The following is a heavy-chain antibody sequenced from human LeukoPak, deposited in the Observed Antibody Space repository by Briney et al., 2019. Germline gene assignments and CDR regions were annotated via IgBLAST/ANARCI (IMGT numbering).Heavy chain of an antibody. D-gene: IGHD4-23*01. CDR2: IYRVGST. CDR3: ARDGGNNSWYGMDV. J-gene: IGHJ6*02. V-gene: IGHV3-66*01. CDR1: GFTVSSNY. Sequence: GGSLRLSCAASGFTVSSNYMSWVRQAPGKGLEWVSIIYRVGSTFYADSVEGRFTISRDNSKNTLYLQMNSLRVEDTAICYCARDGGNNSWYGMDVWGQGTTVTVSS.